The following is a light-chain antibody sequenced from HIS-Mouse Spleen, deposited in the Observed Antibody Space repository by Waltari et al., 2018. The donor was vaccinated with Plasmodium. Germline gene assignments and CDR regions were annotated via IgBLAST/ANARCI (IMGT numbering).Light chain of an antibody. V-gene: IGKV3-20*01. J-gene: IGKJ2*01. Sequence: SGRARTSHSSSNVSGYQQQPRQAPRLLMYGAASRATGSADRWSGSGSGTDVTLTISRLEPEDDAVYYCQQYGSSPYTFGQGTKLEIK. CDR3: QQYGSSPYT. CDR2: GAA. CDR1: TSHSSSN.